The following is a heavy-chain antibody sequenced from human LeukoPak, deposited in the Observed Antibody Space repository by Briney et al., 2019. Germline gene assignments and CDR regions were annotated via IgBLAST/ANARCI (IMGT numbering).Heavy chain of an antibody. CDR3: ARDPSSVTLYFFDY. J-gene: IGHJ4*02. Sequence: ASVKVSCTASGYTFRGNYIHRLRQAPGQGLEWMGWIDANNGDTKSAQKFQGRVTMSRDTSISTAYMDLSSLSPDDAAVYYCARDPSSVTLYFFDYWGQGTLVTVSS. CDR1: GYTFRGNY. V-gene: IGHV1-2*02. D-gene: IGHD4-11*01. CDR2: IDANNGDT.